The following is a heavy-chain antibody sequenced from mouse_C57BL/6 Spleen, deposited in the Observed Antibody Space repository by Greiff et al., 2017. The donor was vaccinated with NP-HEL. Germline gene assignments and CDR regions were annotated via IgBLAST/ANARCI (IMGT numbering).Heavy chain of an antibody. CDR2: IRLKSDNYAT. Sequence: EVKLVESGGGLVQPGGSMKLSCVASGFTFSNYWMNWVRQSPEKGLEWVAQIRLKSDNYATHSAESVTGRFTISRDDSKSSVYLQMNNLRAEDTGIYYCSRGLLPYWYFDVWGTGTTVTVSS. J-gene: IGHJ1*03. D-gene: IGHD2-3*01. CDR3: SRGLLPYWYFDV. CDR1: GFTFSNYW. V-gene: IGHV6-3*01.